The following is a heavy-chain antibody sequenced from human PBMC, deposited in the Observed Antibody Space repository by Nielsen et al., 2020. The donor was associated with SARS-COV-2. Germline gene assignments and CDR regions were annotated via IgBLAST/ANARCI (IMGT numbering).Heavy chain of an antibody. D-gene: IGHD6-13*01. V-gene: IGHV6-1*01. CDR3: VRGNINSWFDY. CDR1: GDSVSSNSAT. J-gene: IGHJ4*02. Sequence: SQTLSLTCVISGDSVSSNSATWHWIRQSPSRGLQWLGRTYYRSKWYNEYPVSVRSRITISPDTSKNQFSLQLNSVTPEDTALYYCVRGNINSWFDYWGQGTLVTVSS. CDR2: TYYRSKWYN.